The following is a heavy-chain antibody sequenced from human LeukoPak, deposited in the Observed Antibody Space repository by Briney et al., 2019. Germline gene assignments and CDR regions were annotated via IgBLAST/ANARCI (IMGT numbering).Heavy chain of an antibody. V-gene: IGHV4-34*01. CDR1: GEPVSGYY. CDR2: INHSGST. CDR3: ARGYKTGYSSSWYFGAAPSDY. Sequence: PSETLSLTCAVYGEPVSGYYWTWIRQPPGKGLEWIGEINHSGSTNYNPSLKSRVTISVDTSKNQFSLKLSSVTAADTAVYYCARGYKTGYSSSWYFGAAPSDYWGQGTLVTVSS. D-gene: IGHD6-13*01. J-gene: IGHJ4*02.